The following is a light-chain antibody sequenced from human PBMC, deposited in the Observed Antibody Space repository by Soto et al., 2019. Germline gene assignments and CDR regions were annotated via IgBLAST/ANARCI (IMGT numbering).Light chain of an antibody. Sequence: EVVLSQSLGTVSLSPGERATLSCRASQSVSTSFLAWYQQKPGQAPRLLIYGAFSRATGIPDRFSGSGSGTDFTLTISRLEPEDFAVYYCQQYGNASPITFGQGTLLEI. CDR1: QSVSTSF. V-gene: IGKV3-20*01. CDR2: GAF. J-gene: IGKJ5*01. CDR3: QQYGNASPIT.